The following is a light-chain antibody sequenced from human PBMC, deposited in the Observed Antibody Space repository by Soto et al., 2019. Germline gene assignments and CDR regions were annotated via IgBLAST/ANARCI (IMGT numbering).Light chain of an antibody. CDR1: QSVSSRD. CDR2: GAS. CDR3: QQYGSSLP. V-gene: IGKV3-20*01. J-gene: IGKJ4*01. Sequence: EIVLTQSPGTLSLSPGERATLSCRASQSVSSRDIAWYQQKPGQAPRLLIYGASSRATGIPDRFSGSGSGTDFTLTISRLEPEDFAVYYCQQYGSSLPFGGGTKVEIK.